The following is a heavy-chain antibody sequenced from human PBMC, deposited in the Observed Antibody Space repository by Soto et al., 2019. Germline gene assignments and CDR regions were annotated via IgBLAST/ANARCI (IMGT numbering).Heavy chain of an antibody. Sequence: PSETRSLTCAPAGSSSSIRNCCTWVRQPPGKGLEWIGESYHSGRTNYHPSLKSRGTMSVDKSKNQFSLKLSSVTAADTAVYYCARSPDSSGYYPRRYYYGMDVWGQGTTVTVSS. CDR2: SYHSGRT. CDR1: GSSSSIRNC. CDR3: ARSPDSSGYYPRRYYYGMDV. V-gene: IGHV4-4*02. D-gene: IGHD3-22*01. J-gene: IGHJ6*02.